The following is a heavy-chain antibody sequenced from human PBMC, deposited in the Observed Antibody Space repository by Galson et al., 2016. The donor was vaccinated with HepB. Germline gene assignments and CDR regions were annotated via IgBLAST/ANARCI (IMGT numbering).Heavy chain of an antibody. CDR2: TYYRSKWYN. Sequence: CAISGDSVSSNSAAWNWIRQSPSRGLEWLGRTYYRSKWYNDYAVSVKSRIIVNPDTSKNQFSLQLNSVTPEDTAVYYCVEQRKGAPHGMDVWGQGTTVTVSS. V-gene: IGHV6-1*01. J-gene: IGHJ6*02. CDR3: VEQRKGAPHGMDV. D-gene: IGHD1/OR15-1a*01. CDR1: GDSVSSNSAA.